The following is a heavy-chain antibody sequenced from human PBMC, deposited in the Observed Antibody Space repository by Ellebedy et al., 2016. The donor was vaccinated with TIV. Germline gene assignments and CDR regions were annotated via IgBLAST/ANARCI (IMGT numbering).Heavy chain of an antibody. CDR3: ARGGWSYFDY. V-gene: IGHV4-34*01. D-gene: IGHD6-19*01. CDR2: INHSGST. J-gene: IGHJ4*02. CDR1: GGSFSGYY. Sequence: SQTLSLTXXVYGGSFSGYYWSWIRQPPGKGLEWIGEINHSGSTNYNPSLKSRVTISVDTSKNQFSLKLSSVTAADTAVYYCARGGWSYFDYWGQGTLVTVSS.